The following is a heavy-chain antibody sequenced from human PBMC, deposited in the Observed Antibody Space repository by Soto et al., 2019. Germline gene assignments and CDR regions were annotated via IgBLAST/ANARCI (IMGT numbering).Heavy chain of an antibody. D-gene: IGHD3-22*01. J-gene: IGHJ4*02. CDR1: GFTFGAYG. V-gene: IGHV3-33*01. CDR2: IWFDGSNK. Sequence: GGSLRLSCAASGFTFGAYGMHWVRQAPGKGLEWVSIIWFDGSNKYYADSVKGRFTISRDNSNNMLYLQMSSLRAEDTAVYYCARDLYYDRSGYWSLDSWGQGTPVTVSS. CDR3: ARDLYYDRSGYWSLDS.